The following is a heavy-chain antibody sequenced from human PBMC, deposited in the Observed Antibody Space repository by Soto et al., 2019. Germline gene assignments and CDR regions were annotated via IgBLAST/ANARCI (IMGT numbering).Heavy chain of an antibody. V-gene: IGHV5-51*01. CDR3: ARLAGVGYPLYYYYMDV. J-gene: IGHJ6*03. CDR1: GYSFTSYW. D-gene: IGHD3-16*02. CDR2: IYPGDSDT. Sequence: PGESLKISCKGSGYSFTSYWIGWVRQMPGKGLEWMGIIYPGDSDTRYSPSFQGQVTISADKSISTAYLQWSSLKASDTAMYYCARLAGVGYPLYYYYMDVWGKGTTVTVSS.